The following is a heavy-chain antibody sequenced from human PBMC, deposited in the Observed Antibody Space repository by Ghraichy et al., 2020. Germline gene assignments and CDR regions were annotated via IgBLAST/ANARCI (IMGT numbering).Heavy chain of an antibody. CDR3: AGANWADGYYFDL. Sequence: ASVKVSCKASGYTFTGYYMHWVRQAPGQGLEWMGWINPNSGGTKYVQKLQGRVTMTRDTSITTAYMELSRLRSDDTAVYYCAGANWADGYYFDLWGQGTLVTVSS. J-gene: IGHJ4*02. D-gene: IGHD7-27*01. CDR1: GYTFTGYY. CDR2: INPNSGGT. V-gene: IGHV1-2*02.